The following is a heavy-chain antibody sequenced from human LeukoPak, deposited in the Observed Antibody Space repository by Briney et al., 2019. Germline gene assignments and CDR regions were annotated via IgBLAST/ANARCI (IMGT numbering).Heavy chain of an antibody. CDR1: GFTFSSYW. J-gene: IGHJ4*02. D-gene: IGHD5-18*01. CDR2: INTDGSTT. CDR3: AKGRNTYGYSFDY. Sequence: QTGGSLRLSYAASGFTFSSYWMHWVRQAPGKGLVWVSRINTDGSTTSYADSVRGRFTISRDNAKNTLYLQMNSLRAEDTAVYYCAKGRNTYGYSFDYWGQGTLVTVSS. V-gene: IGHV3-74*01.